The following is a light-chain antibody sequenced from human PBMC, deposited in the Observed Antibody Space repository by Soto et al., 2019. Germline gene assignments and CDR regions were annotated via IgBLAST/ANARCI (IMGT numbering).Light chain of an antibody. V-gene: IGKV1-39*01. CDR1: RNVSIY. J-gene: IGKJ5*01. Sequence: EIPLTQSPSSLDASVGDRLTLTCRASRNVSIYLNWYQHKPGKGPTLLIHATSNLQIGVPSRFSGSGSGTEFTLTISSLEPEDFGTDYCQQSYKMPSFGQGTRLVIK. CDR3: QQSYKMPS. CDR2: ATS.